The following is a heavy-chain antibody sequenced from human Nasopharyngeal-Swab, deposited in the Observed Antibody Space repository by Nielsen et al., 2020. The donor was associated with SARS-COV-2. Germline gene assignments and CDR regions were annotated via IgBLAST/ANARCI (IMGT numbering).Heavy chain of an antibody. CDR1: GFTFNTYA. D-gene: IGHD3-3*01. CDR3: ARDRNGFIYYYYGMDV. Sequence: GGSLRLSCAASGFTFNTYAISWVRQAPGKGLVWVSRINSDGSSTSYADSVKGRFTISRDNAKNSLYLQMNSLRAEDTAVYYCARDRNGFIYYYYGMDVWGQGTTVTVSS. V-gene: IGHV3-74*01. J-gene: IGHJ6*02. CDR2: INSDGSST.